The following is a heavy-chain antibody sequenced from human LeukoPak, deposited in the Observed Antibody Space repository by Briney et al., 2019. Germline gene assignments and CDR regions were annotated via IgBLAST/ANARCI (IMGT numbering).Heavy chain of an antibody. V-gene: IGHV4-39*07. Sequence: SETLSLTCTVSGGSISSSSYYWGWIRQPPGKGLEWVGSIYYSGSTYYNPSLKSRVTISVDTSKNQFSLKLSSVTAADTAVYYCARGRADYSLWGYYYYYMDVWGKGTTVTVSS. CDR1: GGSISSSSYY. CDR3: ARGRADYSLWGYYYYYMDV. CDR2: IYYSGST. J-gene: IGHJ6*03. D-gene: IGHD4-11*01.